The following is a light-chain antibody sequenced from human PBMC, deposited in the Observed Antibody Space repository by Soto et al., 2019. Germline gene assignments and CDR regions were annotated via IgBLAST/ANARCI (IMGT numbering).Light chain of an antibody. CDR2: EAS. Sequence: DIQLTQSPSLLSASIGDRVTISCRASHDISTFLSCYHQKPGKAPKLLIYEASTLQSGVPSRFSGGGSGTEFTLTISGLLPEDFATYYCQHIHPIPITFGQGTRLEIK. CDR3: QHIHPIPIT. J-gene: IGKJ5*01. V-gene: IGKV1-9*01. CDR1: HDISTF.